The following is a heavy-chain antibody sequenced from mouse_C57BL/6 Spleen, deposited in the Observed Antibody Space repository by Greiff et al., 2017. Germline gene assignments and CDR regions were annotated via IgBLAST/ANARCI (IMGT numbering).Heavy chain of an antibody. CDR2: IYPGSGST. V-gene: IGHV1-55*01. CDR1: GYTFTSYW. D-gene: IGHD2-4*01. CDR3: ARKIYYDYDEFAY. J-gene: IGHJ3*01. Sequence: QVQLQQPGAELVKPGASVKMSCTASGYTFTSYWITWVKQRPGQGLEWIGDIYPGSGSTNYNEKFKSKATLTVDISSSTAYMQLSSLTSEDSAVYYCARKIYYDYDEFAYWGQGTLVTVSA.